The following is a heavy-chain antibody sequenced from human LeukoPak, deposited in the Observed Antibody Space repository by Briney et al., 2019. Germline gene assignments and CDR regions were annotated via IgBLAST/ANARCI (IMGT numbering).Heavy chain of an antibody. V-gene: IGHV3-48*04. J-gene: IGHJ4*02. CDR3: ARVGVSIEDQSFDY. CDR2: ISSSSSTI. CDR1: GFTFSSYS. Sequence: GGSLRLSCAASGFTFSSYSMNWVRQAPGKGLEWVSYISSSSSTIYYADSVKGRFTISRDNAKNSLYLQMNSLRAEDTAVYYCARVGVSIEDQSFDYWGQGTLVTVSS. D-gene: IGHD6-13*01.